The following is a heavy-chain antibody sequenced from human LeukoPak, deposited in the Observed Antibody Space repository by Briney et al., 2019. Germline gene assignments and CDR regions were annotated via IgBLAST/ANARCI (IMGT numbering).Heavy chain of an antibody. CDR2: IKLDGSEK. CDR1: GFTFGKYW. J-gene: IGHJ4*02. CDR3: ARDQYDTWSRRGNFDF. Sequence: PGGSLRLSCVASGFTFGKYWMSWVRQAPGKGLEWVANIKLDGSEKNYVDSVKGRFTISRDNTKNPLYLQMNSLRAEDTAVFYCARDQYDTWSRRGNFDFWGQGTLVIVSS. V-gene: IGHV3-7*03. D-gene: IGHD3/OR15-3a*01.